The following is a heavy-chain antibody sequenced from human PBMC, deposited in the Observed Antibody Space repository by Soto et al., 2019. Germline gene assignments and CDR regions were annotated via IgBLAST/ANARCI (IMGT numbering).Heavy chain of an antibody. Sequence: GGSLRLSCAASGFTFSIYSMNWVRQAPGKGLEWVSYIMPGSSHIFYADSVKGRFTISRDNAKNSLYLQMNSLRAEDTALYYCAGDKKYRGYGVDYWGQGTLVTVSS. V-gene: IGHV3-48*01. CDR1: GFTFSIYS. D-gene: IGHD5-12*01. CDR3: AGDKKYRGYGVDY. J-gene: IGHJ4*02. CDR2: IMPGSSHI.